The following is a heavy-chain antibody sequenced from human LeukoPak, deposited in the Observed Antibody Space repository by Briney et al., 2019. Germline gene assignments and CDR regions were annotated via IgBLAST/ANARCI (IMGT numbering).Heavy chain of an antibody. J-gene: IGHJ4*02. D-gene: IGHD6-13*01. CDR2: ISGSGGST. CDR3: AKGARVLGIAPLHPFDY. CDR1: GFTFSSYA. V-gene: IGHV3-23*01. Sequence: GGSLRLSCAASGFTFSSYAMSWVRQARGKGLEWVSAISGSGGSTYYADSVKGRFTISRDNSKNTLYLQMNSLRAEDTAVYYCAKGARVLGIAPLHPFDYWGQGTLVTVSS.